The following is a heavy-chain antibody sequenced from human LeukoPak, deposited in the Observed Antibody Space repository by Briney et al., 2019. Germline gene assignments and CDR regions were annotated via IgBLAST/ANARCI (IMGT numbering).Heavy chain of an antibody. V-gene: IGHV3-23*01. D-gene: IGHD4-11*01. Sequence: GGSLRLSCAAPGFTFSSYAMSWVRQAPGKGLEWVSAISGSGGSTYYADSVKGRFTISRDNSKNTLYLQMNSLRAEDTAVYYCARTSDYYNYYFNYWGQGTPVTVSS. CDR1: GFTFSSYA. J-gene: IGHJ4*02. CDR3: ARTSDYYNYYFNY. CDR2: ISGSGGST.